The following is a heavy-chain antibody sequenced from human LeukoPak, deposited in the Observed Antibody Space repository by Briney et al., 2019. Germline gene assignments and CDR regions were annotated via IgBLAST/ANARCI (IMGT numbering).Heavy chain of an antibody. V-gene: IGHV3-30*18. CDR2: ISYDGSNK. J-gene: IGHJ4*02. Sequence: GGSLRLSCAASGFAFSSYGMHWVRQGPGKGLEWVAVISYDGSNKYYADSVKGRSTISRDNSKNTLYLQMNSLIAEDTAVYYCAKDRGYCTGGNCYWGNYFDYWGQGTLVTVSS. CDR1: GFAFSSYG. D-gene: IGHD2-15*01. CDR3: AKDRGYCTGGNCYWGNYFDY.